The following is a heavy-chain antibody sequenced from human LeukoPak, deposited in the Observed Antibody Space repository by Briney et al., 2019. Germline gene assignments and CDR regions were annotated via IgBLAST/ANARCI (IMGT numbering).Heavy chain of an antibody. J-gene: IGHJ5*02. CDR2: IYYSGST. D-gene: IGHD6-25*01. V-gene: IGHV4-38-2*02. CDR3: ARAPAGP. Sequence: PSETLSLTCTVSGYSISSGYYWGWIRQPPGKGLEWIGSIYYSGSTYYNPSLKSRVTISVDTSKNQFSLKLSSVTAADTAVYYCARAPAGPWGQGTLVTVSS. CDR1: GYSISSGYY.